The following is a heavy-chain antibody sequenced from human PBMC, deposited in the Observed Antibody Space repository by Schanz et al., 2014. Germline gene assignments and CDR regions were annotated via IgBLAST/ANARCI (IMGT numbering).Heavy chain of an antibody. CDR1: GFTFNSYG. D-gene: IGHD6-13*01. Sequence: QVQLVESGGGVVQPGRSLRLSCAASGFTFNSYGMHWVRQAPGKGLEWVAFIWYDGSNKYYADSVKGRFTISRDNAKNSLYLQMNSLRDEDTAMFYCARDMTIAPAWGQGTLVTVSS. CDR3: ARDMTIAPA. J-gene: IGHJ5*02. CDR2: IWYDGSNK. V-gene: IGHV3-33*01.